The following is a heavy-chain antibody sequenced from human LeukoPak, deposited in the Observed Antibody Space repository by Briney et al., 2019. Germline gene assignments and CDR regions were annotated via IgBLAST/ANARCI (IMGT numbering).Heavy chain of an antibody. CDR2: ISSSSSYI. D-gene: IGHD2-21*02. Sequence: GSLRLSCAASGFTFSSYSMNWVRQAPGKGLEWVSSISSSSSYIYYADSVKGRFTISRDNAKNSLYLQMNSLRAEDTAVYYCARDPYCGGDCYPFDYWGQGTLVTVSS. CDR1: GFTFSSYS. J-gene: IGHJ4*02. CDR3: ARDPYCGGDCYPFDY. V-gene: IGHV3-21*01.